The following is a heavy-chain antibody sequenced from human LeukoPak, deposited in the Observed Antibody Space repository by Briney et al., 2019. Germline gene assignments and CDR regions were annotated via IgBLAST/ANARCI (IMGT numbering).Heavy chain of an antibody. J-gene: IGHJ4*02. D-gene: IGHD2-2*01. V-gene: IGHV3-7*01. CDR1: GFTFSSYW. Sequence: PGGSLRLSCAASGFTFSSYWMSWVRQAPGKGLEWVANIKQDGSEKYYVDSVKGRFTISRDNAKNSLYLQMNSLRAEDTAVYYCARDYIYSCSSTSCYLPDYWGQGTLVTVSS. CDR3: ARDYIYSCSSTSCYLPDY. CDR2: IKQDGSEK.